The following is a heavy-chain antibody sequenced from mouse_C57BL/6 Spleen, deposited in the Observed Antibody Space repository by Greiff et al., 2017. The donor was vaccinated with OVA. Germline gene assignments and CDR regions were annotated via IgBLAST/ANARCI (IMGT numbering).Heavy chain of an antibody. D-gene: IGHD2-3*01. CDR2: IDPSDSYT. Sequence: VQLQQPGAELVMPGASVKLSCKASGYTFTSYWMHWVKQRPGQGLEWIGEIDPSDSYTNYNQKFKGKSTLTVDKSSSTAYMQLSSLTSEDSAVYYCARYDGYYFDVWGTGTTVTVSS. CDR1: GYTFTSYW. J-gene: IGHJ1*03. V-gene: IGHV1-69*01. CDR3: ARYDGYYFDV.